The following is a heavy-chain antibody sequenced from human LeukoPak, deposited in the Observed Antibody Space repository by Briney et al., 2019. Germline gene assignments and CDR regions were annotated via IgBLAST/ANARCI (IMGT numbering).Heavy chain of an antibody. V-gene: IGHV1-46*01. D-gene: IGHD2-2*01. Sequence: VASVKVSCKASSYAFSSYGITWVRQAPGQGLEWMGIINPSGGSTSYAQKFQGRVTMTRDTSTSTVYMELSSLRSEDTAVYYCARGVSRTVPLAYWGQGTLVTVSS. CDR3: ARGVSRTVPLAY. CDR2: INPSGGST. CDR1: SYAFSSYG. J-gene: IGHJ4*02.